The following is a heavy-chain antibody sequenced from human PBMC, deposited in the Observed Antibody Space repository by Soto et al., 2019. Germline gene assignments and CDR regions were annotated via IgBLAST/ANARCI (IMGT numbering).Heavy chain of an antibody. V-gene: IGHV1-46*01. CDR3: ARDRAINMISIFDY. J-gene: IGHJ4*02. Sequence: ASVKVSCKSSGYTFTNYYMHWVRQAPGQGLEWMGIINPSGGSTSYAQRFKGRVTMTRDTSTSTVYMELSSLRSEDTAVYYCARDRAINMISIFDYWGQGKLVTLDS. D-gene: IGHD3-22*01. CDR2: INPSGGST. CDR1: GYTFTNYY.